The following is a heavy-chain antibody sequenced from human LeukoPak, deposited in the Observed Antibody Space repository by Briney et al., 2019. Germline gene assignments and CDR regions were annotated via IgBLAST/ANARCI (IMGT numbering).Heavy chain of an antibody. CDR1: DGSISNYY. CDR2: IYYSGST. D-gene: IGHD1-26*01. Sequence: SETLSLTCTVSDGSISNYYWSWIRQPPGKGLEWIGYIYYSGSTNYNPSLKSRVTISLDASKSQVSLKLSSVTAADTAVYYCASLGGTYDFWGQGTRVTVSS. J-gene: IGHJ4*02. CDR3: ASLGGTYDF. V-gene: IGHV4-59*08.